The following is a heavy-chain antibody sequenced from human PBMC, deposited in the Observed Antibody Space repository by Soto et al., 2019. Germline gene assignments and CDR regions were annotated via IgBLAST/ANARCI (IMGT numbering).Heavy chain of an antibody. CDR1: GYTFTGYY. CDR2: INPNSGGT. V-gene: IGHV1-2*02. Sequence: ASVKVSCKASGYTFTGYYMHWVRQAPGQGLEWMGWINPNSGGTNYAQKFQGRVTMTRDTSISTAYMELSRLRSDDTAVYYCARGEGITIFGVVISDGMDVWGQGTTVTVSS. CDR3: ARGEGITIFGVVISDGMDV. J-gene: IGHJ6*02. D-gene: IGHD3-3*01.